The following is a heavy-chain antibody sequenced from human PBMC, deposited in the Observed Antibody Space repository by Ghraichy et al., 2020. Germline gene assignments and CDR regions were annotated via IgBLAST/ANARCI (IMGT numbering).Heavy chain of an antibody. Sequence: GSLSLTCTVSGGSISSYYWSWIRQTPGKGLELIGYMYYSGTTNYNPSLKSRVTMSLDTSKNQFSLKLSSVTAAATAVYYCAGGSGKTPGYWGQGTLVTVSS. CDR2: MYYSGTT. CDR1: GGSISSYY. D-gene: IGHD3-10*01. V-gene: IGHV4-59*08. J-gene: IGHJ4*02. CDR3: AGGSGKTPGY.